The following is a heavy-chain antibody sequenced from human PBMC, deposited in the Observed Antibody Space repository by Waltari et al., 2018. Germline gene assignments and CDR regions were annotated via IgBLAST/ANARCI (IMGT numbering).Heavy chain of an antibody. J-gene: IGHJ4*02. D-gene: IGHD6-6*01. CDR3: ARGRYSSSSYIDY. Sequence: QVQLVESGGGVVQPGRSLRLSCVVSAFPFSSHNMHWVRQSPGKGLEWVADIWYDGSKENYVDSVKGRFRISRDNSKNTVYLQLDRVSADDTAVYFCARGRYSSSSYIDYWGRGTLVTVSS. V-gene: IGHV3-33*01. CDR1: AFPFSSHN. CDR2: IWYDGSKE.